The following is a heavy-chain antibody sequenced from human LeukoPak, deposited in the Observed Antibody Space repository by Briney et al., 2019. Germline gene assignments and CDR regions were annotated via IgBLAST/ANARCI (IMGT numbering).Heavy chain of an antibody. CDR3: AKDWGY. Sequence: PGGSLRLSCAASGFTFSGYGMHWVRQAPGKGLEWVTGIAFDGSRKHYADSVKGRFTISRDNARNTMDLQMNSLRAEDTAIYYCAKDWGYWGQGTLVTVSS. V-gene: IGHV3-30*18. CDR1: GFTFSGYG. CDR2: IAFDGSRK. J-gene: IGHJ4*02. D-gene: IGHD3-16*01.